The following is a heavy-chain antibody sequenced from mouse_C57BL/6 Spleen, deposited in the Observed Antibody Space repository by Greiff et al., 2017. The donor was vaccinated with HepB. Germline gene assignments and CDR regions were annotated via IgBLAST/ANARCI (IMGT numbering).Heavy chain of an antibody. V-gene: IGHV1-55*01. J-gene: IGHJ3*01. D-gene: IGHD3-2*02. CDR1: GYTFTSYW. Sequence: VQLQQPGAELVKPGASVKMSCKASGYTFTSYWITWVKQRPGQGLEWIGDIYPGSGSTNYNEKFKSKATLTVDTSSSTAYMQLSSLTSEDSAVYYCARKKDSSGYVWFAYWGQGTLVTVSA. CDR3: ARKKDSSGYVWFAY. CDR2: IYPGSGST.